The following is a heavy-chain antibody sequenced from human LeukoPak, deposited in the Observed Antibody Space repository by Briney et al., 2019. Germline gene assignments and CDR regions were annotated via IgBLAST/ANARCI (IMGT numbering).Heavy chain of an antibody. CDR2: IYYSGST. D-gene: IGHD5-18*01. J-gene: IGHJ6*03. Sequence: SETLSLTCTVSGGSISSSSYYWGWIRQPPGKGLEWIGSIYYSGSTYYNPSLKSRVTISVDTSKNQFSLKLSSVTAADTAVYYCARSRGYSYGNYYYYYYMDVWGKGTTVTVSS. CDR1: GGSISSSSYY. CDR3: ARSRGYSYGNYYYYYYMDV. V-gene: IGHV4-39*07.